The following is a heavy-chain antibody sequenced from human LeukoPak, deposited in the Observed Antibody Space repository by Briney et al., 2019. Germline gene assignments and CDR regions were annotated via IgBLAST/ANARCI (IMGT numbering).Heavy chain of an antibody. D-gene: IGHD3-16*01. V-gene: IGHV3-64D*09. J-gene: IGHJ4*02. CDR3: VKDRYVDY. CDR2: ISSNGDST. CDR1: GFTFSSYA. Sequence: PGGSLRLSCSVSGFTFSSYAMHWVRQAPGKGLEYVSCISSNGDSTYYADSVKGRFTISRDNSKNTLFLQMSSLRAEDTAVYYCVKDRYVDYWGQGILVTVSS.